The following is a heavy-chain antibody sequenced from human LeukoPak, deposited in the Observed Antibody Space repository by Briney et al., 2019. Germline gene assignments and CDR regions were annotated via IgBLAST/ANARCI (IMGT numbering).Heavy chain of an antibody. J-gene: IGHJ4*02. CDR3: ARVRVGSSWFDY. Sequence: GGSLRLSCAASGFTFSSYSMNWARQAPEKGLEWVSSISSSSSYIYYADSVKGRFTISRDNAKNSLCLQMNSLRAEDTAVYYCARVRVGSSWFDYWGQGTLVTVSS. D-gene: IGHD6-13*01. CDR1: GFTFSSYS. CDR2: ISSSSSYI. V-gene: IGHV3-21*01.